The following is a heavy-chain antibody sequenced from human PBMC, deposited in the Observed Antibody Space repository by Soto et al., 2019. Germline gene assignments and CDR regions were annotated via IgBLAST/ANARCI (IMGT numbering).Heavy chain of an antibody. J-gene: IGHJ4*02. CDR2: IYHSGST. CDR1: GGSISSGGYS. CDR3: ASFLADNYGYFDY. D-gene: IGHD3-10*01. V-gene: IGHV4-30-2*01. Sequence: QLQLQESGSGLVKPSQTLSLTCAVSGGSISSGGYSWSWIRQPPGKGLEWIGYIYHSGSTYYNPSLKSRVTISVDRSKNQFSLKLSSVTAADTAVYYGASFLADNYGYFDYWGQGTLVTVSS.